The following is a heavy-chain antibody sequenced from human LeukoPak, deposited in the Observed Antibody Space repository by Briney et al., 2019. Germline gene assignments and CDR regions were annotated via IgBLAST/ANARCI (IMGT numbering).Heavy chain of an antibody. Sequence: ASVKVSCKASGYTFTSYGISWVRQAPGQGLERMGWISAYNGNTNYAQKLQGRVTMTTDTSTSTAYMELRSLRSDDTAVYYCAREDEFGIAVAGRLNWFDPWGQGTLVTVSS. CDR2: ISAYNGNT. D-gene: IGHD6-19*01. V-gene: IGHV1-18*01. J-gene: IGHJ5*02. CDR3: AREDEFGIAVAGRLNWFDP. CDR1: GYTFTSYG.